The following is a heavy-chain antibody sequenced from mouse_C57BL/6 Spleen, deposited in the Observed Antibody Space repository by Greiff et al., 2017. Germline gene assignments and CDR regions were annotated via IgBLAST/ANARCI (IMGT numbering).Heavy chain of an antibody. CDR2: ISYDGSN. CDR1: GYSITSGYY. Sequence: EVKLMESGPGLVKPSQSLSLTCSVTGYSITSGYYWNWIRQFPGNKLEWMGYISYDGSNNYNPSLKNRISITRDTSKNQFFLKLNSVTTEDTATYYCARGGYYDYGAWFAYWGQGTLVTVSA. J-gene: IGHJ3*01. V-gene: IGHV3-6*01. CDR3: ARGGYYDYGAWFAY. D-gene: IGHD2-4*01.